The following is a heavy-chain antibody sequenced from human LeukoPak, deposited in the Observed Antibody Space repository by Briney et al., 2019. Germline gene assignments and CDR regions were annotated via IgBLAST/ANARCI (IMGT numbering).Heavy chain of an antibody. Sequence: GGSLRLSCAASGFTFSSYAMSWVRQAPGEGLEWGSAISGSGGSTYYADSVKGRFTISRDNSKNTLYLQMNSLRAEDTAVYYCAKRDSDYDFWSGYSPPDYWGQGTLVTVSS. CDR3: AKRDSDYDFWSGYSPPDY. J-gene: IGHJ4*02. CDR1: GFTFSSYA. CDR2: ISGSGGST. V-gene: IGHV3-23*01. D-gene: IGHD3-3*01.